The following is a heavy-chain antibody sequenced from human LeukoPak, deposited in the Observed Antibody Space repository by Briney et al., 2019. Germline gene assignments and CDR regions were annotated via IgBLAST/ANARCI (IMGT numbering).Heavy chain of an antibody. CDR2: VHMSGST. Sequence: SETLSLTCTVSGDTINPYHWSWIRQTAGKGLEWIGRVHMSGSTNYNPSLWSRVAISMDNSKNQFSLKVNSVTAADTGVYYCARDESSRDDSGGYHYWGQGTLVTVSS. D-gene: IGHD3-22*01. CDR3: ARDESSRDDSGGYHY. J-gene: IGHJ4*02. V-gene: IGHV4-4*07. CDR1: GDTINPYH.